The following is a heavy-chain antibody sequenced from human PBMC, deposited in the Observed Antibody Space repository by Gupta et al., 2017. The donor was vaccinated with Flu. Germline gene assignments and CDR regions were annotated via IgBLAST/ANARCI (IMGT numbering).Heavy chain of an antibody. CDR1: SYA. CDR2: IIPIFGTA. D-gene: IGHD3-16*01. V-gene: IGHV1-69*01. J-gene: IGHJ6*02. CDR3: ARGRGGDGYNDGMDV. Sequence: SYASSWVRQAPGQGLGWMGGIIPIFGTANYAQKFQGRVTITADESTSTAYMELSSLRSEDTAVYYCARGRGGDGYNDGMDVWGQGTTVTVSS.